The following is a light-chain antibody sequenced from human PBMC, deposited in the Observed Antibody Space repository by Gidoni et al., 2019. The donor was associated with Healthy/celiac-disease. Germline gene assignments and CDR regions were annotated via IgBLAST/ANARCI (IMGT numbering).Light chain of an antibody. CDR3: QQRSNWPGFT. V-gene: IGKV3-11*01. CDR2: DAS. J-gene: IGKJ3*01. Sequence: EIVLTQSPATLSLSPGERATLSCRASQSVSSYLAWYQQKPGQAPRLLIYDASNRATGIPAMFSGSGSGTDFTLTISSLEPEDFAVYYCQQRSNWPGFTFGPGTKVDIK. CDR1: QSVSSY.